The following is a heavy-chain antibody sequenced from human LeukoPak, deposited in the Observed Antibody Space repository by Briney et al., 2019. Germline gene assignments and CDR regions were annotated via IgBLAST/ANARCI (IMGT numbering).Heavy chain of an antibody. V-gene: IGHV3-33*01. CDR2: IWYDGSNK. J-gene: IGHJ4*02. CDR3: ARDSPSFYGDPGYFDY. Sequence: GGSLRLSCAASGFTFSSYGMHWVRQAPGKGLEWVAVIWYDGSNKYYGDSVKGRFTISRDNYKNTLYLQMNRLRAEDTAVYYCARDSPSFYGDPGYFDYWGQGTLVTVSS. CDR1: GFTFSSYG. D-gene: IGHD4-17*01.